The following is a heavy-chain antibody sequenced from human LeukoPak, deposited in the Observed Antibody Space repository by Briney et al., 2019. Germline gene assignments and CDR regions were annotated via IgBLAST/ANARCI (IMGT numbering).Heavy chain of an antibody. D-gene: IGHD1-7*01. V-gene: IGHV3-23*01. J-gene: IGHJ4*02. CDR3: ARDRTTLGY. Sequence: GGSLRLSCAASGFTFSSYAMSWVRQAPGKGLEWVSSISGSGGNTYYADSVKGRFTISRDNAKNTLYLQMNSLRADDTAVYYCARDRTTLGYWGQGTLVTVSS. CDR1: GFTFSSYA. CDR2: ISGSGGNT.